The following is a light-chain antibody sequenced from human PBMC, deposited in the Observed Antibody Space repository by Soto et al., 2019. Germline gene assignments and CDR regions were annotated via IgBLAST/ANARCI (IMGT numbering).Light chain of an antibody. J-gene: IGKJ1*01. CDR1: QTISSW. CDR2: KAS. CDR3: QQFNTSPWT. V-gene: IGKV1-5*03. Sequence: IQFTHSPSFLAASVVDRVPITCRASQTISSWLAWYQQKPGKAPKLLIYKASTLKSGVPSRFSGSGSGTEFTLTISSLQPDDFATYYCQQFNTSPWTIGQGTKVDIK.